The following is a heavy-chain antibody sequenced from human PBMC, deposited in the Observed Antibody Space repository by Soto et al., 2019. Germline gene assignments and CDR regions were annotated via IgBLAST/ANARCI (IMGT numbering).Heavy chain of an antibody. D-gene: IGHD3-3*01. CDR3: ARYPRPRFLEWPKPYGMDV. CDR2: INHSGST. V-gene: IGHV4-34*01. Sequence: PSETLSLTCAVYGGSFSGYCWSWIRQPPGKGLEWIGEINHSGSTNYNPSLKSRVTISVDTSKNQFSLKLSSVTAADAAVYYCARYPRPRFLEWPKPYGMDVWGQGTTVTVSS. J-gene: IGHJ6*02. CDR1: GGSFSGYC.